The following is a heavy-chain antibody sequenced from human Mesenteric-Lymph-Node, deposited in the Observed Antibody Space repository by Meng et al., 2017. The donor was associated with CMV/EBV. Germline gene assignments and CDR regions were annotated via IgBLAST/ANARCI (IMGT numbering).Heavy chain of an antibody. CDR3: VRDQATMITDAGLGYLRLEP. Sequence: SETLSLTCTVSGDSISSYFWSWIRQPPGKGLEWIGYIYYSDSESTNYNPSLKSRVTISVDTSKNQFSLKLRSVTAADTAVYYCVRDQATMITDAGLGYLRLEPWGQGTLVTVS. CDR2: IYYSDSEST. V-gene: IGHV4-59*01. D-gene: IGHD5-12*01. CDR1: GDSISSYF. J-gene: IGHJ5*02.